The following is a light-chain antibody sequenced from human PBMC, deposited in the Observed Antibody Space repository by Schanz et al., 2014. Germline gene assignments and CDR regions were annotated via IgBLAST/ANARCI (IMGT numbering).Light chain of an antibody. CDR2: AAS. V-gene: IGKV1-39*01. CDR1: QSISSY. Sequence: DIPMTQSPSSLSASVGDRVTLTCRASQSISSYLNWYQQKPGKAPKLLIYAASSLQSGVPSRFSGSGSGTDFTLTISSLQPEDFATYYCQQSYSTLLLTFGQGTKLEIK. J-gene: IGKJ2*01. CDR3: QQSYSTLLLT.